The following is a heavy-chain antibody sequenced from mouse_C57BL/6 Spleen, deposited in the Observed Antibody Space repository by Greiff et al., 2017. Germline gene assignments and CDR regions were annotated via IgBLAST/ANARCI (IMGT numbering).Heavy chain of an antibody. V-gene: IGHV5-4*01. CDR2: ISDGGSYT. CDR3: ARDQRGYPPIMDY. D-gene: IGHD2-2*01. CDR1: GFTFSSYA. Sequence: EVKLMESGGGLVKPGGSLKLSCAASGFTFSSYAMSWVRQTPEKRLEWVATISDGGSYTYYPDNVKGRFTISRDNAKNNLYLQMSHLKSEDTAMYYCARDQRGYPPIMDYWGQGTSVTVSS. J-gene: IGHJ4*01.